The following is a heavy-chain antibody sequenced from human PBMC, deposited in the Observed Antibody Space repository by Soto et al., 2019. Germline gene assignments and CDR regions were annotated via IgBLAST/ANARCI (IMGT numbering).Heavy chain of an antibody. CDR2: IYYSGST. CDR1: GGPMTCHY. Sequence: SETLSLTCTVSGGPMTCHYWSWIRQPPGKGLEWIGYIYYSGSTNYNSSLESRVTISVDNSKNTVSLHMNSLRAEDTALYYCAKDRPRRTSGYFFDYWGQGTPVTVSS. V-gene: IGHV4-59*11. J-gene: IGHJ4*02. CDR3: AKDRPRRTSGYFFDY. D-gene: IGHD1-1*01.